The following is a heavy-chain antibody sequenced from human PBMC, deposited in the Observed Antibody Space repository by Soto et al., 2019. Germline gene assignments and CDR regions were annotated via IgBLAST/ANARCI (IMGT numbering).Heavy chain of an antibody. CDR2: IIPIFGTA. Sequence: ASVKVACKASGGTFSSYAISWVRQAPGQGLEWMGGIIPIFGTANYAQKFQGRVTITADESTSTAYMELSSLRSEDTAVYYCARGNGIAAAGVYYFDYWGHGTLVTVSS. V-gene: IGHV1-69*13. D-gene: IGHD6-13*01. CDR3: ARGNGIAAAGVYYFDY. J-gene: IGHJ4*01. CDR1: GGTFSSYA.